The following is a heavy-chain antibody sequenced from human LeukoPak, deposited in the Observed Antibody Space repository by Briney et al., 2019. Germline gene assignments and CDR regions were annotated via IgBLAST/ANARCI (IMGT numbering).Heavy chain of an antibody. Sequence: GGSLRLSCAASGFTFSSYSMNWVRQAPGKGLEWVLSISSSSSYIYYADSVKGRFTISRDNAKNSLYLQMNSLRAEDTAVYYCARDLNRATVTTLSYWGQGTLVTVSS. CDR1: GFTFSSYS. V-gene: IGHV3-21*01. D-gene: IGHD4-17*01. CDR3: ARDLNRATVTTLSY. CDR2: ISSSSSYI. J-gene: IGHJ4*02.